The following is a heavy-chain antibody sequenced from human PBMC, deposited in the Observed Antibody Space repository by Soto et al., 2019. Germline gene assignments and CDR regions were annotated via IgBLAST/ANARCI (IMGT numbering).Heavy chain of an antibody. Sequence: GASVKVSCKASGYTFTGYYMHWVRQAPGQGLEWMGWINPNSGGTNYAQKFQGRVTMTRDTSISTAYMELSRLRSDDTAVYYCARDQRGITGTTFRYYYVMDVWGQGTTVTVSS. D-gene: IGHD1-7*01. J-gene: IGHJ6*02. CDR2: INPNSGGT. CDR1: GYTFTGYY. CDR3: ARDQRGITGTTFRYYYVMDV. V-gene: IGHV1-2*02.